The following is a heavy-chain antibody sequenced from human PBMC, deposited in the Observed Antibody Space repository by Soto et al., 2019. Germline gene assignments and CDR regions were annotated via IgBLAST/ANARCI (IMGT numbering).Heavy chain of an antibody. CDR1: GGSISSSNW. CDR3: AMRRAIPAAFDY. J-gene: IGHJ4*02. D-gene: IGHD2-2*02. V-gene: IGHV4-4*02. CDR2: IHHSGST. Sequence: SETLSLTCAVSGGSISSSNWWSWVRQPPGKGLEWIGEIHHSGSTNYNPSLKSRVTISVDKSKNQFSLKLSSVTAADTAVYYCAMRRAIPAAFDYWGQGTLVTVSS.